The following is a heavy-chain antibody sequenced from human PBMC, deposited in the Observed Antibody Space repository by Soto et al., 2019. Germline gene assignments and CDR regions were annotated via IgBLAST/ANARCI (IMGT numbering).Heavy chain of an antibody. Sequence: QVQLVQSGAEVRKPGSSVKVSCTASGGTFSSDAVSWARQAPGQGLEWMGGLIPILGTTHYAQKFQGRVTITADESTNTAYMELSSLRSDDTAVYYCARASGYVSGWYHDYWGQGTRVTVSS. V-gene: IGHV1-69*01. CDR2: LIPILGTT. CDR1: GGTFSSDA. CDR3: ARASGYVSGWYHDY. J-gene: IGHJ4*02. D-gene: IGHD6-19*01.